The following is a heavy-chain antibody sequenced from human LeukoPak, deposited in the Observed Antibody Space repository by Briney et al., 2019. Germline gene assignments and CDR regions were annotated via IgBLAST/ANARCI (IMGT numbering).Heavy chain of an antibody. CDR3: AKGRRSSTFFGEYYFDY. D-gene: IGHD2-2*01. CDR1: GFTFSSYA. CDR2: ISGSGGST. Sequence: PGGSLRLSCAASGFTFSSYAMSWVRQAPGKGLEWVSAISGSGGSTYYADSVKGRFTISRDNSKNTLYLQMNSLRAEDTAVYYCAKGRRSSTFFGEYYFDYWGQGTLVTVSS. J-gene: IGHJ4*02. V-gene: IGHV3-23*01.